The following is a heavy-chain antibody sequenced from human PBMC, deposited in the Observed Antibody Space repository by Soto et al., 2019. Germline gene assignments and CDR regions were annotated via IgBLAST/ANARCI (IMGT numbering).Heavy chain of an antibody. J-gene: IGHJ4*02. D-gene: IGHD1-26*01. CDR1: GFTFSSYA. CDR3: ARAFQSGPRAFDY. Sequence: GGSLRLSCAASGFTFSSYAMHWVRQAPGKGLEWVAVISYDGSNRYFADSVKGRFTISRDNSKNTLYLQMNSLSTEDTAVYYCARAFQSGPRAFDYWGQGTLVTVSS. CDR2: ISYDGSNR. V-gene: IGHV3-30-3*01.